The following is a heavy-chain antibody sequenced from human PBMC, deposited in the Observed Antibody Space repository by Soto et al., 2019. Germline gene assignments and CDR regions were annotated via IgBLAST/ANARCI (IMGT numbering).Heavy chain of an antibody. CDR1: GGSISSYY. J-gene: IGHJ4*02. CDR2: IYYSGST. CDR3: ARTLYSYGPRFDY. V-gene: IGHV4-59*01. Sequence: QVQLQESGPGLVKPSETLSLTCTVSGGSISSYYWSCIRQPPGKGLEWIGYIYYSGSTNYNPSLKSRVTISVDTSKNQFSLKLSSVTAAYTAVYYCARTLYSYGPRFDYLGQGTLVTVSS. D-gene: IGHD5-18*01.